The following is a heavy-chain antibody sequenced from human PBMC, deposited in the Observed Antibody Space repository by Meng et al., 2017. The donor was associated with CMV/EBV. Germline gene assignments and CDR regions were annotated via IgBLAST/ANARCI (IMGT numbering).Heavy chain of an antibody. J-gene: IGHJ4*02. D-gene: IGHD4-17*01. Sequence: SEPLSLTCAVYGGSFSGYYWSWIRQPPGKGLEWIGEINHSGSTNYNPSLKSRVTISVDTSKNQFSLKLSSVTAADTPVYYCARGLRNDYGDYYFDYWGQGTLVTVSS. V-gene: IGHV4-34*01. CDR3: ARGLRNDYGDYYFDY. CDR1: GGSFSGYY. CDR2: INHSGST.